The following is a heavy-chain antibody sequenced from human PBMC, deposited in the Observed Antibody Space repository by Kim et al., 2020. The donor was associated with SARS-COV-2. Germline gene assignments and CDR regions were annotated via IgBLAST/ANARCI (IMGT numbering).Heavy chain of an antibody. CDR3: AKDRGGIGLPVFDY. V-gene: IGHV3-23*01. D-gene: IGHD2-21*01. CDR1: GFTLSNNA. Sequence: GGSLRLSCAVSGFTLSNNAMSWVRQAPGRGLEWVSTIHPRAETTYYADSVNGRFTIYRDNFNHTLYLQLNSLRADDTAVYYCAKDRGGIGLPVFDYWGLG. CDR2: IHPRAETT. J-gene: IGHJ4*02.